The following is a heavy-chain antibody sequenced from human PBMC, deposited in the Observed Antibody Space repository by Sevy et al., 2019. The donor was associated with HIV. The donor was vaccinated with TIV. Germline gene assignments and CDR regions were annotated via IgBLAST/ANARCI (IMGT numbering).Heavy chain of an antibody. CDR1: GFTFSSYS. D-gene: IGHD6-19*01. V-gene: IGHV3-21*01. CDR3: ARIAVAGTGGFLDMDV. Sequence: GGSLRLSCAASGFTFSSYSMNWVRQAPGKGLEWVSSISSSSSYIYYADSVKGRFTISRDNAKNSPYLQMNSLRAEDTAVYYCARIAVAGTGGFLDMDVWGQGTTVTVSS. CDR2: ISSSSSYI. J-gene: IGHJ6*02.